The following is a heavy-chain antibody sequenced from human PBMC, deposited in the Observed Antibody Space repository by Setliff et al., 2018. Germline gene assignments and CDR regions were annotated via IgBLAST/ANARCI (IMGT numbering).Heavy chain of an antibody. D-gene: IGHD1-1*01. V-gene: IGHV4-39*01. CDR3: ASRTTGPGGWFDH. CDR1: GGSVSSTSYY. Sequence: SETLSLTCTVSGGSVSSTSYYWGWIRQPPGKGLEWIGTIYYTGTTYYSPSLKSRVTISVDTSKNQFSLRLTSVTAADTAIYYCASRTTGPGGWFDHWGQGALVTVSS. J-gene: IGHJ5*02. CDR2: IYYTGTT.